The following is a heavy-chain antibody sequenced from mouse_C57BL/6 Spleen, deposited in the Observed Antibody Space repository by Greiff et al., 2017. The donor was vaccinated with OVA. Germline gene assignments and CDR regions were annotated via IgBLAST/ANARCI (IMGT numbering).Heavy chain of an antibody. CDR1: GYTFTDYY. Sequence: EVKLMESGPELVKPGASVKISCKASGYTFTDYYMNWVKQSHGKSLEWIGDINPNNGGTSYNQKFKGKATLTVDKSSSTAYMELRSLTSEDSAVYYCARGGNFLFDYWGQGTTLTVSS. J-gene: IGHJ2*01. D-gene: IGHD2-1*01. CDR2: INPNNGGT. V-gene: IGHV1-26*01. CDR3: ARGGNFLFDY.